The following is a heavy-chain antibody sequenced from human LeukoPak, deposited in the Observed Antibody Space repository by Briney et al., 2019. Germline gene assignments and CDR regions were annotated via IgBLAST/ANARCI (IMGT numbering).Heavy chain of an antibody. D-gene: IGHD1-1*01. CDR2: IIPIFGTA. CDR1: GGTFSSYA. J-gene: IGHJ3*02. Sequence: SVKVSCKASGGTFSSYAISWVRQAPGQGLEWMGGIIPIFGTANYAQKFQGIVTITADESTSTAYMELSSLRSEDTAVYYCARGPIQPDAFDIWGQGTMVTVSS. CDR3: ARGPIQPDAFDI. V-gene: IGHV1-69*13.